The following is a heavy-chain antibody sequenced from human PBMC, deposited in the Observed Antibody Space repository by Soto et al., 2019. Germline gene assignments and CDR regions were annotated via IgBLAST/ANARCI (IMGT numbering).Heavy chain of an antibody. Sequence: GGSLRLSCTASGFTFSDHGMHWVRQAPGKGLEWVASISGSVGSTFYADSVEGRFTISRGNYLNTLDLQMNSLRAEDTAVYYCAKDRTIASRTFDSWGQGA. V-gene: IGHV3-23*01. D-gene: IGHD6-6*01. CDR2: ISGSVGST. J-gene: IGHJ4*02. CDR1: GFTFSDHG. CDR3: AKDRTIASRTFDS.